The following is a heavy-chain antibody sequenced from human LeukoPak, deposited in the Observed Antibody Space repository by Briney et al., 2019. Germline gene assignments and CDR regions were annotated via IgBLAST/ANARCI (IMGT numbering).Heavy chain of an antibody. V-gene: IGHV4-59*01. CDR2: IYYSGST. J-gene: IGHJ6*02. CDR3: ARSSREQWPNYYYYGMDV. CDR1: GGSISSYY. D-gene: IGHD6-19*01. Sequence: SETLSLTCTVSGGSISSYYWSWIRQPPGKGLEWIGYIYYSGSTNYNPSLKSRVTISVDTSKNQFSLKLSSVTAADTAVYYCARSSREQWPNYYYYGMDVWGQGTTVTVSS.